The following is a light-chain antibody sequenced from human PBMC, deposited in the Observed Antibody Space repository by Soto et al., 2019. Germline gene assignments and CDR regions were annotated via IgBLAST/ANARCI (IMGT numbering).Light chain of an antibody. CDR2: WAS. CDR1: QSVLYSSNNKNY. J-gene: IGKJ2*01. CDR3: QQYYSTPLT. V-gene: IGKV4-1*01. Sequence: DIVMTQSPDSLAVSLGERATINCKSSQSVLYSSNNKNYLAWYQQKPGQPPKLLIYWASTRESGVPDRFSGSGSETDFTHTISSLQAEDVAVYYCQQYYSTPLTFGQGTKLEIK.